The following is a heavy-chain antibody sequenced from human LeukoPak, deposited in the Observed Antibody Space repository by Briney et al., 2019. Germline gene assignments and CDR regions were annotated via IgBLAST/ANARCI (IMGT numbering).Heavy chain of an antibody. D-gene: IGHD3-10*01. CDR2: INPSGGST. V-gene: IGHV1-46*01. CDR3: ATEGGSFLLDY. CDR1: GYTFTSYY. J-gene: IGHJ4*02. Sequence: SVKLSCKASGYTFTSYYMHWVRPAPGQGLEWMGIINPSGGSTSYAQKFQGRVTMTRDTSTSTVYMELSSLRSEDTAVYYCATEGGSFLLDYWGQGTLVTVSS.